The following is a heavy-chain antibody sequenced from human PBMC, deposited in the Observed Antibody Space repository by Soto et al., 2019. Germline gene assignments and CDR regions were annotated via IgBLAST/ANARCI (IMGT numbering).Heavy chain of an antibody. V-gene: IGHV1-8*01. J-gene: IGHJ3*02. Sequence: QVQLVQSGAEVKKPWASVKVSCKTSGYTFTSYDINWVRQATGKGLEWMGWMNPNSGNTSYAQKFQRRVTMTRNTSISTAYMELRSLRSEDTAVDCCARERSRAAVASWGQWKMVTVS. CDR2: MNPNSGNT. CDR3: ARERSRAAVAS. CDR1: GYTFTSYD.